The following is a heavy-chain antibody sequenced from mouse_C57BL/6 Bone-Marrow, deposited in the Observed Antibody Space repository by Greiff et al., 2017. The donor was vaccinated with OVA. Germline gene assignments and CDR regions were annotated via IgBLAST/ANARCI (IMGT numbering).Heavy chain of an antibody. CDR2: IDPEDGET. V-gene: IGHV14-2*01. CDR1: GFNITDYY. J-gene: IGHJ2*01. Sequence: VQLQQSGAELVKPGASVKLSCTASGFNITDYYMHWVKQRTEQGLEWIGRIDPEDGETKYAPKFQGKATLTADTSSTTAYLQLSSLTAEDTAVYYCARERVITTVVAFDFDYWGQGTTLTVSS. CDR3: ARERVITTVVAFDFDY. D-gene: IGHD1-1*01.